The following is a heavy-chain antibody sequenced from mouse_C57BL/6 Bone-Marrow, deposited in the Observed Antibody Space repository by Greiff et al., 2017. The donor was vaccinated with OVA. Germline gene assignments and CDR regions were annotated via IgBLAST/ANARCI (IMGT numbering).Heavy chain of an antibody. CDR2: ISSGGSYT. V-gene: IGHV5-6*02. CDR3: ARHEILLPYFDY. CDR1: RFTFSSYG. J-gene: IGHJ2*01. D-gene: IGHD1-1*01. Sequence: EVMLVESGGDLVKPGGSLKLSCAASRFTFSSYGMSWVRQTPDKRLEWVATISSGGSYTYYPDSVKGRFTISRDNAKNTLYLQMSSLKSEDTAMYYCARHEILLPYFDYWGQGTTLTVSS.